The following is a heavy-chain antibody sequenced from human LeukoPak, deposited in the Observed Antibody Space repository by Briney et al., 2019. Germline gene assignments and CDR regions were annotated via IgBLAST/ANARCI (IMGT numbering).Heavy chain of an antibody. CDR1: GFTFSDHY. CDR3: AKGERGIAVAGLDY. J-gene: IGHJ4*02. Sequence: GGSLRLSCAASGFTFSDHYMAWIRQAPGKGLEWVSYITSSSGYTNYADSVKGRFTISRDNAKNSLYLQMNSLRAEDTALYYCAKGERGIAVAGLDYWGQGTLVTVSS. CDR2: ITSSSGYT. D-gene: IGHD6-19*01. V-gene: IGHV3-11*06.